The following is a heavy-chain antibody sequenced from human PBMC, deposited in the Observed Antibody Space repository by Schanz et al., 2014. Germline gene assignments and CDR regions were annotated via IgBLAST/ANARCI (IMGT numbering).Heavy chain of an antibody. CDR2: INHSGVT. Sequence: QVQLQQWGAGLLKPSETLSLTCGVYGGSISGYYWSWIRQPPGKGLEWIGEINHSGVTNYNPFLESRLPILVDMSKPQVYLKMTSVTAADTAVYYCARDRQQLVGRIGYYYGMDVWGQGTTVTVSS. D-gene: IGHD6-13*01. V-gene: IGHV4-34*01. CDR3: ARDRQQLVGRIGYYYGMDV. CDR1: GGSISGYY. J-gene: IGHJ6*02.